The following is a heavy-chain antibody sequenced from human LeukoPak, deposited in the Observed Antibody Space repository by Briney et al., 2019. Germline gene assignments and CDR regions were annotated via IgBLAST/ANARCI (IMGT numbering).Heavy chain of an antibody. Sequence: GGSLRLSCAASGFTFSSYGMHWVRQAPGKGLEWVAVISYDGSNKYYADSVKGRFTISRDNSKNTLYPQMNSLRAEDTAVYHCAKERGIAAASIFDYWGQGTLVTVSS. CDR2: ISYDGSNK. CDR3: AKERGIAAASIFDY. J-gene: IGHJ4*02. V-gene: IGHV3-30*18. CDR1: GFTFSSYG. D-gene: IGHD6-13*01.